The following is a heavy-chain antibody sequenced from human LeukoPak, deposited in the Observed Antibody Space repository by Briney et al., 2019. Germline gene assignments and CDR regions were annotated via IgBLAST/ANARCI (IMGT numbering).Heavy chain of an antibody. CDR1: GFTFSSYT. V-gene: IGHV3-30-3*01. J-gene: IGHJ1*01. CDR2: KSYDGVNT. CDR3: ATEGGYCFSTACYKYFQH. Sequence: GGSLRLSCAASGFTFSSYTMHWLRQAPGKGLEWVAVKSYDGVNTFYADSVEGRFTISRDNAKNTLYLQMNGLRAEDTAVYYCATEGGYCFSTACYKYFQHWGQGTLVTVSS. D-gene: IGHD2-2*02.